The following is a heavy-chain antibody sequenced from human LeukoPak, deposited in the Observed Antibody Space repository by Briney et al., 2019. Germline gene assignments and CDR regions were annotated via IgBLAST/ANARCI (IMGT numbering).Heavy chain of an antibody. J-gene: IGHJ4*02. Sequence: GGSLRLSCAASGFTFSDYYMSWIRQAPGKGLEWVSYISSTGSTIYHADSVKGRFTISRDNAKNSLYLQMNSLRAEDTAVYYCARGDGYNSYYFDYWGQGTLVTVSS. D-gene: IGHD5-24*01. CDR1: GFTFSDYY. V-gene: IGHV3-11*01. CDR3: ARGDGYNSYYFDY. CDR2: ISSTGSTI.